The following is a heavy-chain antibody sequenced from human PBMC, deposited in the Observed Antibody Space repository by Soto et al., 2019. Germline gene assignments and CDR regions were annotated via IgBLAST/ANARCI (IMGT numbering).Heavy chain of an antibody. D-gene: IGHD3-3*01. CDR2: IYYSGST. Sequence: SETLSLTCTVSGGSISSYYWSWIRQPPGKGLEGIGYIYYSGSTNYNPSLKSRVTISVDTSKNQFSLKLSSVTAADTAVYYCAREETYYDFWSGYSGGRGLDVWGQGTTVTVSS. J-gene: IGHJ6*02. CDR3: AREETYYDFWSGYSGGRGLDV. CDR1: GGSISSYY. V-gene: IGHV4-59*13.